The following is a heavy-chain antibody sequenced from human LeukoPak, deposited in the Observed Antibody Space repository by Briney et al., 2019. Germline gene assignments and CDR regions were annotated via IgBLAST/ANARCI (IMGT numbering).Heavy chain of an antibody. D-gene: IGHD3-16*02. CDR2: IYCTGRT. J-gene: IGHJ3*02. CDR3: ARYPRLQYDAFDI. CDR1: GGSIGSYH. Sequence: SETLSLTCTVSGGSIGSYHWSWIRQTPGKGLEWIGSIYCTGRTNYSPSLKSRVTMSVDTSKKQFSLNLTSVTAADTAVYYCARYPRLQYDAFDIWGRGTRVSISS. V-gene: IGHV4-59*08.